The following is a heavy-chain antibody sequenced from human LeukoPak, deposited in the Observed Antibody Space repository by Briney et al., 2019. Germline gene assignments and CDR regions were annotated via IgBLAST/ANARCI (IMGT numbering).Heavy chain of an antibody. V-gene: IGHV4-39*01. D-gene: IGHD2-2*01. CDR3: ARLYCSTISCLCFDY. CDR2: MHYIGSS. CDR1: GGSVSSHTYY. J-gene: IGHJ4*02. Sequence: SETLSLTCTVSGGSVSSHTYYWGWIRQPPGKGLEWIGSMHYIGSSYYNPSLKSRVTISIDTPKNQFSLNLSSVTAADTAVYYCARLYCSTISCLCFDYWGQGTLVTVSS.